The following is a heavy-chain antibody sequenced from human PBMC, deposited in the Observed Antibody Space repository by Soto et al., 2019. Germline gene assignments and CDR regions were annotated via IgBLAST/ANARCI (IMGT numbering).Heavy chain of an antibody. D-gene: IGHD3-9*01. CDR3: ARDIDFDIDY. V-gene: IGHV1-18*01. J-gene: IGHJ4*02. CDR1: GYIFNNFG. Sequence: QVQLVQSGAEVQKPGASVKVSCKTSGYIFNNFGITWVRQAPGLGLEWLGWIYPKTGTINFAQTFQGRVTMTTDTSTSTAYMELRSLKFDDSAVYFCARDIDFDIDYWGQGTLVTVS. CDR2: IYPKTGTI.